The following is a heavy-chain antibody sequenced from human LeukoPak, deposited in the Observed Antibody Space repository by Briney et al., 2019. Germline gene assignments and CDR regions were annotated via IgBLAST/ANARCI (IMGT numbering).Heavy chain of an antibody. CDR2: IKTDGTT. CDR1: GFIFSTYW. Sequence: PGGSLRLSCTGSGFIFSTYWMHWVRQAPGKGLVWVSRIKTDGTTNADSVKGRFAVSRDNAKNTLYLQMNSLRAEDTAVYYCARDRVGATTNFDYWGQGTLVTVSS. J-gene: IGHJ4*02. D-gene: IGHD1-26*01. V-gene: IGHV3-74*01. CDR3: ARDRVGATTNFDY.